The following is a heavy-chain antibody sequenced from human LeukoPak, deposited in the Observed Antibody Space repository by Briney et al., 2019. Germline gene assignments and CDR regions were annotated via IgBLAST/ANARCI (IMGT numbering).Heavy chain of an antibody. J-gene: IGHJ5*02. CDR3: ARGRGRFDP. CDR1: GDSVSSNSVT. Sequence: SQTLSLTCAITGDSVSSNSVTWNWIRQSPSRGLEWLGRTYYRSTWYNDYAVSVRGRITVNPDTSKNQFSLHLNSVTPEDTAVYYCARGRGRFDPWGQGTLVTVSS. CDR2: TYYRSTWYN. V-gene: IGHV6-1*01.